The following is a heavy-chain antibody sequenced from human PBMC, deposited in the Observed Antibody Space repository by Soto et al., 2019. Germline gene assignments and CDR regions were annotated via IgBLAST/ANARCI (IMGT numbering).Heavy chain of an antibody. CDR3: ARGSARIAVAGLYYYYGMDV. J-gene: IGHJ6*02. Sequence: SETLSLTCTVSGGSISSYYWSWIRQPPGKGLEWIGYIYYSGSTNYNPSLKSRVTISVDTSKNQFSLKLSSVTAADTAVYYCARGSARIAVAGLYYYYGMDVWGQGTTVTVSS. CDR1: GGSISSYY. CDR2: IYYSGST. V-gene: IGHV4-59*12. D-gene: IGHD6-19*01.